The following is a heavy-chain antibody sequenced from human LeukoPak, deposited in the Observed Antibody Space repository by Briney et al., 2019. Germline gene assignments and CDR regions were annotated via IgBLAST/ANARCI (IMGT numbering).Heavy chain of an antibody. J-gene: IGHJ4*02. CDR2: ISWNSGSI. V-gene: IGHV3-9*01. CDR3: AKDAYGSGSYIDY. D-gene: IGHD3-10*01. Sequence: GGSLRLSCAASGFTFSSYAMSWVRQAPGKGLEWVSGISWNSGSIGYADSVKGRFTISRDNAKNSLYLQMNSLRAEDTALYYCAKDAYGSGSYIDYWGQGTLVTVSS. CDR1: GFTFSSYA.